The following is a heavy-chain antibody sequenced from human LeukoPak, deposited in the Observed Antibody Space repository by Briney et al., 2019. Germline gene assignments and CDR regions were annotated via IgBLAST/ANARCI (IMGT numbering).Heavy chain of an antibody. CDR2: IYYSGST. D-gene: IGHD6-19*01. CDR1: GGSISSSSYY. Sequence: SETLSLTCTVSGGSISSSSYYWGWIRQPPGKGLEWIGNIYYSGSTYYNPSLKSRVTISVDTSKNQFSLKLSSVTAADTAVYYCARCMSSGWYYLDYFDYWGQGTLVTVSS. V-gene: IGHV4-39*01. J-gene: IGHJ4*02. CDR3: ARCMSSGWYYLDYFDY.